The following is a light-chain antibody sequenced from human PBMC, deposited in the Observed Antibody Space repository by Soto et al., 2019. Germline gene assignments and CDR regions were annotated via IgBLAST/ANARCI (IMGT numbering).Light chain of an antibody. V-gene: IGKV1-5*03. CDR1: QTISSW. J-gene: IGKJ1*01. CDR3: QPYNSYSEA. CDR2: KAS. Sequence: DIQMTQSPSTVSGSVGERVTITCLASQTISSWLAWYQQKPGKAPKLLIYKASTLKSGVPSRFSGSGSGTEFTLTISSLQPNEFATDYCQPYNSYSEAFGQGTKVDIK.